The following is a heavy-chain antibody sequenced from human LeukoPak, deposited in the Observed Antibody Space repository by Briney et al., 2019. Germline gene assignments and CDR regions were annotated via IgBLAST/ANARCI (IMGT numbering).Heavy chain of an antibody. CDR1: GFTFSSYS. CDR2: ISSSSSYI. Sequence: GGSLRLSCAASGFTFSSYSMNWVRQAPEKGLEWVSSISSSSSYIYYADSVKGRFTISRDNAKNSLYLQMNSLRAEDTAVYYCARDYSSSWYRRNWFDPWGQGTLVTVSS. D-gene: IGHD6-13*01. CDR3: ARDYSSSWYRRNWFDP. J-gene: IGHJ5*02. V-gene: IGHV3-21*01.